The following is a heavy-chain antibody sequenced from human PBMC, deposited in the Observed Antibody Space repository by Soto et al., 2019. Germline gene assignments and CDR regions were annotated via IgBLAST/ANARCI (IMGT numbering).Heavy chain of an antibody. V-gene: IGHV4-34*01. D-gene: IGHD3-3*01. CDR3: ARGHGLWGGHYYYGMDV. J-gene: IGHJ6*02. Sequence: SETLSLTCAVYGGSFSGYYWGWLRQPPGKGLEWIGEINHSGSTNYNPSLKSRVTISVDTSKNQFSLKLSSVTAADTAVYYCARGHGLWGGHYYYGMDVWGQGPTVTVS. CDR2: INHSGST. CDR1: GGSFSGYY.